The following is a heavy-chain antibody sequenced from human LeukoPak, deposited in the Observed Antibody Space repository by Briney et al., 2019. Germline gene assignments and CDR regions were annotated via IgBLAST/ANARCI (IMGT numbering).Heavy chain of an antibody. CDR1: GGSFSGYY. Sequence: SETLSLTCAVYGGSFSGYYWSWIRQPPGKGLEWIGEINHSGSTNYNPSPKSRVTISVDTSKNQFSLKLSSVTAADTAVYYCAGGCPSLAPIRTGTTSGGPDYYYGMDVWGQGTTVTVSS. CDR3: AGGCPSLAPIRTGTTSGGPDYYYGMDV. V-gene: IGHV4-34*01. D-gene: IGHD1-7*01. CDR2: INHSGST. J-gene: IGHJ6*02.